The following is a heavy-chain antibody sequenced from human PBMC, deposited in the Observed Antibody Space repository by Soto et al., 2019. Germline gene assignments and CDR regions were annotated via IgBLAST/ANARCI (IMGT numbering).Heavy chain of an antibody. CDR1: GYTFTSSG. J-gene: IGHJ4*02. V-gene: IGHV1-3*04. D-gene: IGHD5-18*01. CDR3: ARAGGYSYGFPFDY. Sequence: ASVKVSCKASGYTFTSSGIHWVRQAPGQRLEWMGWINTGNGYTKYSQKFQNRVTITRDTSTSTAYMELSSLRSEDTSVYYCARAGGYSYGFPFDYWGQGTLVTVSS. CDR2: INTGNGYT.